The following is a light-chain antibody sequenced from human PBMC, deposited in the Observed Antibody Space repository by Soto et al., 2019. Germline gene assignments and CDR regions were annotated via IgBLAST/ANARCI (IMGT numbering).Light chain of an antibody. Sequence: IRMTQSPSSLSASTGDXVTITCRASQGISSYLAWYKQKPGKAPKILIYAASTLQSGVPSRFSGSGSGTDFTLTISCLQSEDFATYYCQQYYSYPSLGGGTKVDIK. J-gene: IGKJ4*01. CDR2: AAS. V-gene: IGKV1-8*01. CDR1: QGISSY. CDR3: QQYYSYPS.